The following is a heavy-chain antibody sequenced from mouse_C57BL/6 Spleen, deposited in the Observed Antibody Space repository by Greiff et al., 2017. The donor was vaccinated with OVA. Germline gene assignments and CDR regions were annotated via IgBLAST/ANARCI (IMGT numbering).Heavy chain of an antibody. CDR2: IHPNSGST. Sequence: QVQLQQPGAELVKPGASVKLSCKASGYTFTSYWMHWVKQRPGQGLEWIGMIHPNSGSTNYNEKFKSKATLTVDKSSSTAYMQLSSLTSEDSAVYYGARQKGSTVVDHWYFDVWGTGTTVTVSS. V-gene: IGHV1-64*01. J-gene: IGHJ1*03. CDR3: ARQKGSTVVDHWYFDV. CDR1: GYTFTSYW. D-gene: IGHD1-1*01.